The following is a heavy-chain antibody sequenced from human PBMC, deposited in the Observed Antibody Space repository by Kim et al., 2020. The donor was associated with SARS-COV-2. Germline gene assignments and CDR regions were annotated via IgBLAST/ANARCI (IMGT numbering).Heavy chain of an antibody. J-gene: IGHJ3*02. CDR3: TRIPETSLALWDAFDI. Sequence: GGSLRLSCVASGFTFSGSPLHWVRQASGKVLEWVGRIRSKANNYATGYAASVKGRFTISRDDSMNTAYLELNGLKTEDTAVYYCTRIPETSLALWDAFDICGQGTMVTVSS. CDR2: IRSKANNYAT. V-gene: IGHV3-73*01. D-gene: IGHD2-21*01. CDR1: GFTFSGSP.